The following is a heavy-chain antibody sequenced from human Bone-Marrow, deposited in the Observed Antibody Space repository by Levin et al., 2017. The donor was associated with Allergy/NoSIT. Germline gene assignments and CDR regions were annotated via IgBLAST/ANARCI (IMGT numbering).Heavy chain of an antibody. CDR2: MNSDGSTI. CDR3: ARGGSYYFDY. D-gene: IGHD1-26*01. V-gene: IGHV3-74*01. CDR1: GFTFSSSW. J-gene: IGHJ4*02. Sequence: HAGGSLRLSCAASGFTFSSSWMHWVRQAPGKGLVWVSRMNSDGSTINYADSVKGRFTISRDNAKNTLYLQINSLRVDDTAVYYCARGGSYYFDYWGQGTLVTVSS.